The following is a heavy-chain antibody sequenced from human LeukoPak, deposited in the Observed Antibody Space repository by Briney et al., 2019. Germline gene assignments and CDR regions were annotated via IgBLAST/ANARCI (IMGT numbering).Heavy chain of an antibody. CDR2: ISYDGSNK. CDR3: ARVYSSTSGKNAFDI. D-gene: IGHD6-6*01. J-gene: IGHJ3*02. CDR1: GFTFSSYA. Sequence: GRSLRLSCVASGFTFSSYAMHWVRQAPGKGLEWVAVISYDGSNKYYADSVKGRFTISRDNAQNSLYLQMNSLRAEDTAVYYCARVYSSTSGKNAFDIWGQGTMVTVSS. V-gene: IGHV3-30*04.